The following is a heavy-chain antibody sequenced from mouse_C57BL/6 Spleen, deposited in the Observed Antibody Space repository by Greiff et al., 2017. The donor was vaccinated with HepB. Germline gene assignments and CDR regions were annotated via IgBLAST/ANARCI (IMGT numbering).Heavy chain of an antibody. CDR3: ATYSNYGYYFDY. D-gene: IGHD2-5*01. CDR2: IYPGDGDT. V-gene: IGHV1-82*01. J-gene: IGHJ2*01. Sequence: VHLVESGPELVKPGASVKISCKASGYAFSSSWMNWVKQRPGKGLEWIGRIYPGDGDTNYNGKFKGKATLTADKSSSTAYMQLSSLTSEDSAVYFCATYSNYGYYFDYWGQGTTLTVSS. CDR1: GYAFSSSW.